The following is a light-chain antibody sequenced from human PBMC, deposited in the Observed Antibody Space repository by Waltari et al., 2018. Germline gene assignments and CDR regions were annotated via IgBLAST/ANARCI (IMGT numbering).Light chain of an antibody. V-gene: IGLV2-23*02. CDR2: EVT. CDR3: CSYAGGGTPRLL. J-gene: IGLJ2*01. CDR1: STDVGNYNL. Sequence: HSALTHPASVSGSPGQSITISSPGTSTDVGNYNLFPWYQQNPGKVPKLIIYEVTTRPSGVSDRLDGSKSGNTASLTISGLQPEDEANYYCCSYAGGGTPRLLFGGGTEVTVL.